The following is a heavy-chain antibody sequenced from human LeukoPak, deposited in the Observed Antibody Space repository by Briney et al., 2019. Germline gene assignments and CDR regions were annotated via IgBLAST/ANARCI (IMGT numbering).Heavy chain of an antibody. CDR1: GFTFSSYS. Sequence: GGSLRFSCAASGFTFSSYSRNWVRQAPGKGLEWVSYIISSSSTVYYADSVKGRFTISRDNSKNTLYLQMNSLRAEDTAVYYCAKGKQGGDYWGQGTLVTVSS. V-gene: IGHV3-48*01. CDR2: IISSSSTV. J-gene: IGHJ4*02. D-gene: IGHD1/OR15-1a*01. CDR3: AKGKQGGDY.